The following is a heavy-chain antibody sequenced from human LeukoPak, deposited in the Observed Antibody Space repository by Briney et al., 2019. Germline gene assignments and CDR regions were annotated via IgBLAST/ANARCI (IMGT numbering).Heavy chain of an antibody. J-gene: IGHJ4*02. CDR3: ARVTPAAFDY. Sequence: SETLSLTCTVPGGSISSYYWSWIRQPPGKGLEWIGYIYYSGSTNYNPSLKSRVTISVDTSKNQFSLKLSSVTAADTAVYYCARVTPAAFDYWGQGTLVTVSS. CDR2: IYYSGST. V-gene: IGHV4-59*01. D-gene: IGHD2-2*01. CDR1: GGSISSYY.